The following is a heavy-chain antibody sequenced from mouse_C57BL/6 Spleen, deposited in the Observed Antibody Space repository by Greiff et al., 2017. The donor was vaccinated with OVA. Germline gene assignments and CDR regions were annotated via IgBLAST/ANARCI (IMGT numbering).Heavy chain of an antibody. CDR1: GFTFSSYA. D-gene: IGHD1-1*01. CDR3: ARDRGGYYGGAMDY. Sequence: EVKLVESGGGLVKPGGSLKLSCAASGFTFSSYAMSWVRQTPEKRLEWVATISDGGSYTYYPDNVKGRFTISRDNAKNNLYLQMSHLKCEDTAMYYCARDRGGYYGGAMDYWGQGTSVTVSS. CDR2: ISDGGSYT. J-gene: IGHJ4*01. V-gene: IGHV5-4*01.